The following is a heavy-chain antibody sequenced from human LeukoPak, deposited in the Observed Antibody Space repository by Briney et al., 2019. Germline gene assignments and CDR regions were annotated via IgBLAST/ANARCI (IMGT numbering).Heavy chain of an antibody. CDR2: IWYGGSNK. CDR1: GFTFSSYG. Sequence: PGGSLRLSCAASGFTFSSYGMHWVRQAPGKGLEWVAVIWYGGSNKYYADSVKGRFTISRDNSKNTLYLQMNSLRAEDTAVYYCAKDLAAADPYNWFDPWGQGTLVTVSS. J-gene: IGHJ5*02. D-gene: IGHD6-13*01. CDR3: AKDLAAADPYNWFDP. V-gene: IGHV3-33*06.